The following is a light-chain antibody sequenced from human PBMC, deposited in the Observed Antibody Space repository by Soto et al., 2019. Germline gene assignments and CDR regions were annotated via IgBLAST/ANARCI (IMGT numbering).Light chain of an antibody. V-gene: IGLV4-60*02. CDR2: LEGSGSY. Sequence: QSVLTQSSSASASLGSSVSLTCTLSSGHSSYIIAWHQQQPGKAPRYLMKLEGSGSYNKGSGVPDRLSGSSSGADRYLTISNLQFEAEAYYSCQPLDSNPYVFGTGTQLTVL. CDR1: SGHSSYI. CDR3: QPLDSNPYV. J-gene: IGLJ1*01.